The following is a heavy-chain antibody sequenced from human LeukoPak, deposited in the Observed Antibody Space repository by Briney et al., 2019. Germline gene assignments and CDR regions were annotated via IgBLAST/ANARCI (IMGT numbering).Heavy chain of an antibody. D-gene: IGHD1-26*01. CDR3: AKVGGSYHFAY. CDR2: ISGSGDST. Sequence: GGSLSLSCAASGFTFSSSAMSWVRQAPGKGLEWVSAISGSGDSTYYADSVKGRFTISRDNSKNTLYLQMNSLRAVDTAVYYCAKVGGSYHFAYWGQGTLVIVSS. V-gene: IGHV3-23*01. J-gene: IGHJ4*02. CDR1: GFTFSSSA.